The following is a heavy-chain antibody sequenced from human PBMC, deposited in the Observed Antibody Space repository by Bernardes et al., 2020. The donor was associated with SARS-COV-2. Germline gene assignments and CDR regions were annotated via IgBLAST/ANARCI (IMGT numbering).Heavy chain of an antibody. V-gene: IGHV1-2*02. CDR2: INPISGVT. D-gene: IGHD3-10*01. J-gene: IGHJ4*02. Sequence: QTPGQGFEWMGWINPISGVTNYAQKFQGGVTMTRYTSISTAYMELSSLRADDTAVCYCARGPISSIDYWGQGPLVTVA. CDR3: ARGPISSIDY.